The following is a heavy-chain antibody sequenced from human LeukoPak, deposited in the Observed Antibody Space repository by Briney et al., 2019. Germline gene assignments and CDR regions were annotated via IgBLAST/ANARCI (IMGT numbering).Heavy chain of an antibody. J-gene: IGHJ4*02. Sequence: PEGSLRLSCAASGFTFSSYSMNWVRQAPGKGLEWVSSISSSSSYIYYADSVKGRFTISRDNAKNSLYLQMNSLRAEDTAVNYCARGATSEGVIGYWGQGTLVTVSS. V-gene: IGHV3-21*01. CDR3: ARGATSEGVIGY. CDR2: ISSSSSYI. CDR1: GFTFSSYS. D-gene: IGHD3-10*01.